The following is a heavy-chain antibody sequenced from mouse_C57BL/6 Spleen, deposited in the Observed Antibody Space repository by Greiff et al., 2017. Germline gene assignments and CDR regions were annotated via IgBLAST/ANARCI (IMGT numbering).Heavy chain of an antibody. J-gene: IGHJ4*01. CDR2: IHPSDSDT. D-gene: IGHD1-1*01. Sequence: QVQLQQPGAELVKPGASVKVSCKASGYTFTSYWMHWVTQRPGQGLEWIGRIHPSDSDTNYNQKFKGKDTLTVDKSSSTAYMQVSSLTSEDAAVYYCAIEGGITTVDGAMDYWGQGTSVTVSS. V-gene: IGHV1-74*01. CDR3: AIEGGITTVDGAMDY. CDR1: GYTFTSYW.